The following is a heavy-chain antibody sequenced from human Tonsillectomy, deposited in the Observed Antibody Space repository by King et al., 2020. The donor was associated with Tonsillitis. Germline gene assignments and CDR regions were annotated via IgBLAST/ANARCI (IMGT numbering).Heavy chain of an antibody. D-gene: IGHD5-24*01. Sequence: QVQLQQSGPGLVKPSQTLSLNCAISGDSVSSNSAAWNWIRQSPSRGLEWLGRTYYRSKWYNNYAISVKSRITINPDTSKNQFSLQLNSVTPEDTAVYYCARGSLGWLQDSYYYYGMDVWGQGTTVTVSS. CDR2: TYYRSKWYN. CDR3: ARGSLGWLQDSYYYYGMDV. V-gene: IGHV6-1*01. CDR1: GDSVSSNSAA. J-gene: IGHJ6*02.